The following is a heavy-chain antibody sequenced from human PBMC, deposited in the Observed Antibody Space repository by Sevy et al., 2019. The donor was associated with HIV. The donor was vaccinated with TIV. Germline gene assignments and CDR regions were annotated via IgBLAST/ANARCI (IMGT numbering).Heavy chain of an antibody. CDR1: GFTFSSYG. Sequence: GGSLRLSCAASGFTFSSYGMHWVRQAPGKGLEWEAVISYDGSNKYYADSVKGRFTISRDNSKNTLYLQMNSLRAEDTAVYYCAKLPGPSSSASYYYYYYGMDVWGQGTTVTVSS. D-gene: IGHD3-16*01. J-gene: IGHJ6*02. CDR2: ISYDGSNK. V-gene: IGHV3-30*18. CDR3: AKLPGPSSSASYYYYYYGMDV.